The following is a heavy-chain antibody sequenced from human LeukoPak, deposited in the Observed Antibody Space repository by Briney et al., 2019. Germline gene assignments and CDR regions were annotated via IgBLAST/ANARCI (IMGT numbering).Heavy chain of an antibody. Sequence: ASVKVSCKASGYTFTGYYMHWVRQAPGQGLEWMGWINPNSGGTNYAQKFQGRFTMTRDTSISTAYMELSGLRSDDTAVYYCARDIGQGLRIYYYYGMDVWGQGTTVTVSS. V-gene: IGHV1-2*02. CDR2: INPNSGGT. D-gene: IGHD4-17*01. CDR1: GYTFTGYY. J-gene: IGHJ6*02. CDR3: ARDIGQGLRIYYYYGMDV.